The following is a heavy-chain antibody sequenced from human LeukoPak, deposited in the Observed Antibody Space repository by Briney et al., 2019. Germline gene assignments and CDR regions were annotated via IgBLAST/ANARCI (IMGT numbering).Heavy chain of an antibody. CDR3: ARDSSGYYAFDY. CDR1: GGSISSSSYY. D-gene: IGHD3-22*01. J-gene: IGHJ4*02. CDR2: IYYSGST. V-gene: IGHV4-39*07. Sequence: SETLSLTRNVSGGSISSSSYYWGWSRQPPGKGLEWIGSIYYSGSTYYNPSLKSRVTISVDTSKNQFSLKLSSVTATDTAVYYCARDSSGYYAFDYWGQGTLVTVSS.